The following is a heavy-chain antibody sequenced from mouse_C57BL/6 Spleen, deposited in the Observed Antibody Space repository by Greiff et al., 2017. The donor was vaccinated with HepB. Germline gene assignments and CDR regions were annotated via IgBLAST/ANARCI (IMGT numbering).Heavy chain of an antibody. CDR1: GYTFTSYW. CDR2: IDPSDSYT. J-gene: IGHJ2*01. V-gene: IGHV1-50*01. Sequence: VQLQQPGAELVKPGASVKLSCKASGYTFTSYWMQWVKQRPGQGLEWIGEIDPSDSYTNYNRKFKGKATLTVDTSSSTAYMQLSSLTSEDSAVYYCARRSLITTVVEGYWGQGTTLTVSS. D-gene: IGHD1-1*01. CDR3: ARRSLITTVVEGY.